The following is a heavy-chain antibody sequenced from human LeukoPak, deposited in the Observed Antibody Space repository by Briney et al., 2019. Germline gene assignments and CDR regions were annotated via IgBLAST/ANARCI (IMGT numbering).Heavy chain of an antibody. CDR3: AKGHGSRTGDFEY. CDR2: ISGDSDYT. V-gene: IGHV3-43*02. Sequence: SGGSLTVSRAAAGFTFDEYAKHWDRQAPGMSLEWVSLISGDSDYTYYADSVKGRFTISRDNSKNSLYLQMNTLRTEDSALYYCAKGHGSRTGDFEYWGQGTLVTVSS. D-gene: IGHD3-10*01. J-gene: IGHJ4*02. CDR1: GFTFDEYA.